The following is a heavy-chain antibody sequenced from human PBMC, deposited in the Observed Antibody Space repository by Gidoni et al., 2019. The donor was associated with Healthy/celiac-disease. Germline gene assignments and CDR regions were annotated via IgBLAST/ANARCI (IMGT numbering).Heavy chain of an antibody. CDR1: GGTFSSYA. J-gene: IGHJ4*02. Sequence: QVQLVQSGAEVKKPGSSVKVSCKASGGTFSSYAISWGRQAPGQGLEWMGGIIPIFGTANYAQKFQGRVTITADESTSTAYMELSSLRSEDTAVYYCAISPYCTGGVCYTEGKYYFDYWGQGTLVTVSS. V-gene: IGHV1-69*01. CDR3: AISPYCTGGVCYTEGKYYFDY. CDR2: IIPIFGTA. D-gene: IGHD2-8*02.